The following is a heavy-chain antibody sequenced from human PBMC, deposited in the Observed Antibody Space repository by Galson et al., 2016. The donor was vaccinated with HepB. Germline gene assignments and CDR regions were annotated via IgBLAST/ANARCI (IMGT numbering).Heavy chain of an antibody. CDR2: IYYSGST. J-gene: IGHJ6*04. Sequence: SETLSLTCTVSGGSISSRSYYWGWVRQPPGKGLEWIGSIYYSGSTYYNPSLKSRVTISVDTSRDPFSLKLSSVTAADTAVYYCARSMVAAATPFYYYYDGMDVWGKGTTVTVSS. CDR1: GGSISSRSYY. CDR3: ARSMVAAATPFYYYYDGMDV. D-gene: IGHD2-15*01. V-gene: IGHV4-39*01.